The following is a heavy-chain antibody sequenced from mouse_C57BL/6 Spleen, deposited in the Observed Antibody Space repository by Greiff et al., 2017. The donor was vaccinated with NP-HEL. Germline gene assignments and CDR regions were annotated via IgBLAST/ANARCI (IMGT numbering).Heavy chain of an antibody. V-gene: IGHV1-39*01. CDR3: ARSRAIYYYGSSSYYFDY. CDR1: GYSFTDYN. J-gene: IGHJ2*01. D-gene: IGHD1-1*01. Sequence: EVQLQQSGPELVKPGASVKISCKASGYSFTDYNMNWVKQNNGKSLEWIGVINPNYGTTSYNQKFKGKATLTVDQSSSTAYMQLNSLTSEDSAVYYCARSRAIYYYGSSSYYFDYWGQGTTLTVSS. CDR2: INPNYGTT.